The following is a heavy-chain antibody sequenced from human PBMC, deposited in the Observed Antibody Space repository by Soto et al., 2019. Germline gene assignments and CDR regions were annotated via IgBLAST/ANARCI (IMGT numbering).Heavy chain of an antibody. J-gene: IGHJ4*02. D-gene: IGHD6-13*01. Sequence: GGSPKIFLNGSWYPLTNHLKGWGRPGPGKGLEWMGIIYPGDSDTRYSPSFQGQVTISADKSISTAYLQWSSLKDSDTAMYYCTSTLYSSSWYYFDYWGQGTLVTVSS. CDR3: TSTLYSSSWYYFDY. CDR2: IYPGDSDT. V-gene: IGHV5-51*01. CDR1: WYPLTNHL.